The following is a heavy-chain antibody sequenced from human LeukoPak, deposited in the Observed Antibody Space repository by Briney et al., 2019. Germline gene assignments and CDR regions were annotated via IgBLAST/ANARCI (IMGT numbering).Heavy chain of an antibody. Sequence: GGSLRLSCAASGFTFSSYAMTWVRQAPGKGLECVSFISGSADYTFYADSVKGRFTISRDDSKNTLYLQMNSLRAEYTAIYYCAKAPAGYCSGGSCYGLDCWGQGTLVTVSS. CDR1: GFTFSSYA. J-gene: IGHJ4*02. CDR2: ISGSADYT. CDR3: AKAPAGYCSGGSCYGLDC. D-gene: IGHD2-15*01. V-gene: IGHV3-23*01.